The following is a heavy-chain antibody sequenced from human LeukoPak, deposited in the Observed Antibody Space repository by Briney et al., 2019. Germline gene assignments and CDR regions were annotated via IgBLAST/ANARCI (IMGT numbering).Heavy chain of an antibody. Sequence: ASLKVSCKASGYTFIRYYMHWVRQAPGQGLEWMGLINPSGGSTTYAQKFQDRVTMTRDTSTNTFYMEVSSLRSEDTAVYYCARDYYDRGAYAAGFWGQGTLVIVSS. CDR3: ARDYYDRGAYAAGF. CDR2: INPSGGST. CDR1: GYTFIRYY. V-gene: IGHV1-46*01. D-gene: IGHD3-22*01. J-gene: IGHJ4*02.